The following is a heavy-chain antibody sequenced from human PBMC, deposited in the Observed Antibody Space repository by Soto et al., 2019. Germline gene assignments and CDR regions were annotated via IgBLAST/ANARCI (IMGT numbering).Heavy chain of an antibody. CDR1: GFTFSSYW. D-gene: IGHD3-22*01. J-gene: IGHJ6*02. Sequence: GGSLRLSCAASGFTFSSYWMHWVRQAPWKGLVWVSRINSDGSSTSYADSVKGRFTISRDNAKNTLYLQMNSLRAEDTAVYYCARFYYDSSGYLPSPYYYYYGMDVWGQGTAVTVSS. CDR3: ARFYYDSSGYLPSPYYYYYGMDV. V-gene: IGHV3-74*01. CDR2: INSDGSST.